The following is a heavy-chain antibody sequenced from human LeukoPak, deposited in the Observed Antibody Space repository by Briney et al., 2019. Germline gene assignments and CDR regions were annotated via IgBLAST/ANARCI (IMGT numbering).Heavy chain of an antibody. CDR1: GGSISSYY. J-gene: IGHJ5*02. D-gene: IGHD6-19*01. CDR3: ARDQSAGGIAVAGSSGWFDP. Sequence: PSETLSLTCTVSGGSISSYYWSWIRQPAGKGLEWIGRIYTSGSTNYNPSLKSRVTMSVDTSKNQFSLKLSSVTAADTAVYYCARDQSAGGIAVAGSSGWFDPWGQGTLVTVSS. CDR2: IYTSGST. V-gene: IGHV4-4*07.